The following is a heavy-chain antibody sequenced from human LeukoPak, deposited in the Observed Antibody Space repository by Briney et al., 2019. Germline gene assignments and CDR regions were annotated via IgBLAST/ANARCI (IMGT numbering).Heavy chain of an antibody. CDR3: ARDFTRNSYAVAEFFHP. Sequence: SETLSLTCTASGGSISGYYWNWIRQSAGKGLEWIGRISANGGTNYNPSLRSRVSMSVDTSKNQFSLKLTSVTAADTAIYYCARDFTRNSYAVAEFFHPWGQGTLVSVSS. V-gene: IGHV4-4*07. J-gene: IGHJ1*01. D-gene: IGHD5-18*01. CDR1: GGSISGYY. CDR2: ISANGGT.